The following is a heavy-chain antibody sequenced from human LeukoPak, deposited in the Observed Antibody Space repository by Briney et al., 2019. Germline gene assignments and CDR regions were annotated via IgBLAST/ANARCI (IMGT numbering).Heavy chain of an antibody. J-gene: IGHJ4*02. CDR1: GLTFSNYW. CDR2: INGDGSSP. CDR3: ARETSGSFPY. Sequence: GGSLTLSCTASGLTFSNYWMQWVRQVPGKGLVWVSRINGDGSSPSYADSVKGRLTISRDNSKNTLYLQMNNLSAEDTAVYYCARETSGSFPYWGQGTLVTVSS. D-gene: IGHD2-15*01. V-gene: IGHV3-74*01.